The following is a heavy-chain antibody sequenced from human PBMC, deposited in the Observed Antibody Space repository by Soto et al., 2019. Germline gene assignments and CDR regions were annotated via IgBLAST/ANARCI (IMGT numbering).Heavy chain of an antibody. CDR1: GGTIISYC. CDR3: ARGLYCSGGSCYRWFDP. CDR2: IYYSGST. Sequence: PSETMSLTCTVAGGTIISYCWSWIRQPPGKGLEWIGYIYYSGSTNYNPSLKSRVTISVDTSKNQFSLKLSSVTAADTAVYYCARGLYCSGGSCYRWFDPWGQGTLVTVSS. J-gene: IGHJ5*02. V-gene: IGHV4-59*12. D-gene: IGHD2-15*01.